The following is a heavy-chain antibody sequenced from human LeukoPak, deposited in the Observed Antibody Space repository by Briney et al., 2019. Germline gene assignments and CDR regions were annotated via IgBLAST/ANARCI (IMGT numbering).Heavy chain of an antibody. Sequence: SQTLSLTCAVSGGSISSGGYFWSWIRQPPGKGLEWIGYIYHSGSTYYNPSLKSRVTISVDRSKNQFSLKLGSVTAADTAVYYCARSHNGGVADYWGQGTLVTVSS. V-gene: IGHV4-30-2*01. CDR1: GGSISSGGYF. J-gene: IGHJ4*02. CDR3: ARSHNGGVADY. D-gene: IGHD2-8*01. CDR2: IYHSGST.